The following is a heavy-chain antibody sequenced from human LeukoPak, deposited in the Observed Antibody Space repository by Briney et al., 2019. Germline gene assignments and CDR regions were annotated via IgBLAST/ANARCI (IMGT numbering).Heavy chain of an antibody. CDR2: IYYSGST. CDR1: GGSINSGSYY. CDR3: ARSLEDFWSGYPYFDY. V-gene: IGHV4-61*10. D-gene: IGHD3-3*01. J-gene: IGHJ4*02. Sequence: TLSLTCTVSGGSINSGSYYWSWIRQPAGKGLEWIGYIYYSGSTNYNPSLKSRVTISVDTSKNQFSLKLSSVTAADTAVYYCARSLEDFWSGYPYFDYWGQGTLVTVSS.